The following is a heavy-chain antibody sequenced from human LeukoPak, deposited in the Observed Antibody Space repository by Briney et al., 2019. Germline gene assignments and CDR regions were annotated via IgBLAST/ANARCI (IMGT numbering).Heavy chain of an antibody. Sequence: ASVKVSCKASGYIFTGYYLHWVRQAPGQGLEWMGWINPNSGGTDYAQKFQGRVTMTRDTSISTAYMELSSLRSDDTAVYYCARLDITIIPYWGQGTLVTVSS. V-gene: IGHV1-2*02. CDR1: GYIFTGYY. CDR3: ARLDITIIPY. D-gene: IGHD3-22*01. CDR2: INPNSGGT. J-gene: IGHJ4*02.